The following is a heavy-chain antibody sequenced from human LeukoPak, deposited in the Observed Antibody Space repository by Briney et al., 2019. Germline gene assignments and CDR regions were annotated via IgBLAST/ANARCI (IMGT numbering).Heavy chain of an antibody. V-gene: IGHV3-23*01. CDR3: AKVRDRIAVAGVFDS. CDR2: ISGGGSST. D-gene: IGHD6-19*01. Sequence: GGSLRLSCAASGLTFSTFGMSWVRQAPGKGLEWVSTISGGGSSTHYADSVKGRFTISRDNSKNTLFLQMNSLRAEDTAVYYCAKVRDRIAVAGVFDSWGQGTLVTVSS. J-gene: IGHJ4*02. CDR1: GLTFSTFG.